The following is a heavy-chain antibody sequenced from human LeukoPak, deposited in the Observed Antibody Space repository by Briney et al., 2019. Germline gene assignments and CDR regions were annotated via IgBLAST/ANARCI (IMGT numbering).Heavy chain of an antibody. CDR3: ASGSGYRLVDP. V-gene: IGHV3-74*03. CDR2: INSDGSSA. Sequence: PGGSLRLSCAASGFTFSSFWMHWVRQVPGKGLVWVSRINSDGSSATYADSVKGRFTISRDNAKNSLYLQMNSLRAEDTAVYYCASGSGYRLVDPWGRGTLVTVSS. CDR1: GFTFSSFW. D-gene: IGHD3-22*01. J-gene: IGHJ5*02.